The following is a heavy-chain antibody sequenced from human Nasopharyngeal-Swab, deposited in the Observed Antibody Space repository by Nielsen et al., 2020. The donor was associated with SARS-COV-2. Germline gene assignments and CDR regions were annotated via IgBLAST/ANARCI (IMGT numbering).Heavy chain of an antibody. J-gene: IGHJ4*02. CDR3: ARGSIPAY. V-gene: IGHV3-23*01. CDR1: GFTFSSYA. Sequence: GESLKISCAASGFTFSSYAMSWVRQAPGKGLEWVSAISGSGGSTYYADSVKGRFTISRDNSKNTLYLQMNSLRAEDTAVYYCARGSIPAYWGQGTLVTVSS. D-gene: IGHD3-16*01. CDR2: ISGSGGST.